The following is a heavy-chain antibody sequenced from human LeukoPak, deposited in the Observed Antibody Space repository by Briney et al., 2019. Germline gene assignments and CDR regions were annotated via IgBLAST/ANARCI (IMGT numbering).Heavy chain of an antibody. D-gene: IGHD5-24*01. V-gene: IGHV4-59*01. CDR3: AREGVGDGYNFDY. CDR2: IYYSGST. J-gene: IGHJ4*02. Sequence: SETLSLTCAVYGGSFSGYYWSWIRQPPGKGLEWIGYIYYSGSTNYNPSLKSRVTISVDTSKNQFSLKLSSVTAADTAVYYCAREGVGDGYNFDYWGQGTLVTVSS. CDR1: GGSFSGYY.